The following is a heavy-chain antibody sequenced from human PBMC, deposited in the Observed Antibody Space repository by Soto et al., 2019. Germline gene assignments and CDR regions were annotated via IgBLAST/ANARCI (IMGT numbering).Heavy chain of an antibody. CDR1: GFNVGAFA. D-gene: IGHD1-20*01. Sequence: LRLSCAASGFNVGAFAVNWVRQAPGKGLEWVSGISVSDAFIYYADSVRGRFSISRDASENILYLQMNSLRVDDTALYYCTRETVAGITGLDYWGPGTLVTVSS. CDR2: ISVSDAFI. V-gene: IGHV3-23*01. CDR3: TRETVAGITGLDY. J-gene: IGHJ4*02.